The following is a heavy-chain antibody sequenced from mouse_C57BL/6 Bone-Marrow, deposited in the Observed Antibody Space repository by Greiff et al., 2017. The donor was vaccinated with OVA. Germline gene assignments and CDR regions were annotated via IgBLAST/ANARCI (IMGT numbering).Heavy chain of an antibody. D-gene: IGHD1-1*01. CDR1: GYTFTSFW. J-gene: IGHJ4*01. Sequence: QVQLQQPGAELVKPGASVKLSCKASGYTFTSFWMHWVKQRPGQGLEWIGMIHPNRGSTNYNEKFKSKATLPVDKTSSTAYMQLSSLTSEDSADYYCAMITTVVADSYAMDYWGQGTSVTVSS. CDR3: AMITTVVADSYAMDY. V-gene: IGHV1-64*01. CDR2: IHPNRGST.